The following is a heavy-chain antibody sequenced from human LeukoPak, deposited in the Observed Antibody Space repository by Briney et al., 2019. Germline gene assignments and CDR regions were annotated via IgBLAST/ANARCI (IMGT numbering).Heavy chain of an antibody. Sequence: GGSLRLSCAASGFTFSSSAMSWVRQVPGKGLEWVSGISASGGSTSYADSVKGRFTISRDNSKNTLYLQMNSLRAEDTAVYYCAKLPEHNWGSFDYWGQGTLVTVSS. CDR2: ISASGGST. V-gene: IGHV3-23*01. D-gene: IGHD7-27*01. J-gene: IGHJ4*02. CDR3: AKLPEHNWGSFDY. CDR1: GFTFSSSA.